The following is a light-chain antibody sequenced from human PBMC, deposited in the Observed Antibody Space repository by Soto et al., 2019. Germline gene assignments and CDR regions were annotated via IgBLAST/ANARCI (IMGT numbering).Light chain of an antibody. CDR2: EVT. V-gene: IGLV2-14*01. Sequence: QSALTQPASVSGSPGQSIAISCTGTSSDVGGYDYVSWYQQHPDKAPKLMIYEVTKRPSGLSNRFSGSKSGNTASLTISRLQPEDEADYYCSSHTSGSTRVFGSGTKLTVL. J-gene: IGLJ1*01. CDR1: SSDVGGYDY. CDR3: SSHTSGSTRV.